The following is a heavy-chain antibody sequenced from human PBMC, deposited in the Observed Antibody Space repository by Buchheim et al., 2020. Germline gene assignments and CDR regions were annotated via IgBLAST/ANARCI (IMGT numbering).Heavy chain of an antibody. CDR3: ATALGLLRTFDY. V-gene: IGHV4-39*01. J-gene: IGHJ4*02. Sequence: QLQLQESGPGLVKPSETLSLTCTVSGGSISSSTYYWGWIRPPPGEGLEWIGSIFYSGSTYYHPSLKSRVTISVTPSKDQFHLKLGSVTAADTAVYYCATALGLLRTFDYWGQGT. CDR1: GGSISSSTYY. D-gene: IGHD2-15*01. CDR2: IFYSGST.